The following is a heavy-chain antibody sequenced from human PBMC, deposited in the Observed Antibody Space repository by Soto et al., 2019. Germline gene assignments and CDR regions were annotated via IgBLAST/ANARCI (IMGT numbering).Heavy chain of an antibody. D-gene: IGHD2-15*01. Sequence: QVQLVQSGAEVRKPGSSVKVSCKASGGTFSSYAISWVRQAPGQGLEWMGGIIPIFGTAYYAQTFQGSVTMPADESTSRASMELGRLRCDDTAVYACARDVVVATPPTPDYDYDMDVSGRRGTVAV. CDR2: IIPIFGTA. CDR1: GGTFSSYA. CDR3: ARDVVVATPPTPDYDYDMDV. J-gene: IGHJ6*02. V-gene: IGHV1-69*12.